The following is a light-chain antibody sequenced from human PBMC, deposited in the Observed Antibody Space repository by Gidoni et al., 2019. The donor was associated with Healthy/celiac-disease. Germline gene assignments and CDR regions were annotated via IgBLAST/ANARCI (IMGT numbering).Light chain of an antibody. J-gene: IGLJ1*01. Sequence: SSELTQPPSVSVSPGQTASITCSGDKLGDKYACWYQQKPGQSPVLVIYQDSKRPSGITERFSGSNSGNTATLTISGTQAMDEADYYCQAWDSSTYVFGTGTKVTVL. CDR3: QAWDSSTYV. V-gene: IGLV3-1*01. CDR1: KLGDKY. CDR2: QDS.